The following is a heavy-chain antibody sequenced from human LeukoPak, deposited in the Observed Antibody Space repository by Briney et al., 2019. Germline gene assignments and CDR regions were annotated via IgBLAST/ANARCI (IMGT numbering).Heavy chain of an antibody. V-gene: IGHV3-48*03. D-gene: IGHD2-15*01. CDR1: GFMFSSYE. CDR2: ITASAMTI. Sequence: PGGSLRLSCAASGFMFSSYEMNWVRQAPGKGLEWVSYITASAMTIHYADSVKGRFTISRDNAKNSVYLQVDCLSVEDTAVYYCARGSSGVDYWGQGTLVTVSS. J-gene: IGHJ4*02. CDR3: ARGSSGVDY.